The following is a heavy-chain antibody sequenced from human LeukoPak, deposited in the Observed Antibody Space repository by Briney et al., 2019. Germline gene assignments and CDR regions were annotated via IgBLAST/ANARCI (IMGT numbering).Heavy chain of an antibody. CDR3: TTSRAMIVVVDDY. J-gene: IGHJ4*02. D-gene: IGHD3-22*01. Sequence: PGGSLRLSCAASGFTFSSYAMSWVRQAPGKGLEWVGRIKSKTDGGTTDYAAPVKGRFTISRDDSKNTLYLQMNSLKTEDTAVYYCTTSRAMIVVVDDYWGQGTLVTVSS. CDR1: GFTFSSYA. V-gene: IGHV3-15*01. CDR2: IKSKTDGGTT.